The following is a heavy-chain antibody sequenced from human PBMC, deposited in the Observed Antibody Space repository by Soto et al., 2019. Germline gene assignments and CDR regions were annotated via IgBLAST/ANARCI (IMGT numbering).Heavy chain of an antibody. CDR2: ISYDGSNK. J-gene: IGHJ4*02. CDR1: GFTFSSYA. Sequence: QVQLVESGGGVVQPGRSLRLSCAASGFTFSSYAMHWVRQAPGKGLEWVAVISYDGSNKYYADSVKGRFTISRDNSKNTLYLQMNSLRDEDTAVYYCARDRYSSGYCDYWGQGTLVTVSS. D-gene: IGHD3-22*01. CDR3: ARDRYSSGYCDY. V-gene: IGHV3-30-3*01.